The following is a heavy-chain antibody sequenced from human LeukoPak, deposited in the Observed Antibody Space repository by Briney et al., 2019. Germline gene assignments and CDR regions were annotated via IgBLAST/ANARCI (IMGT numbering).Heavy chain of an antibody. Sequence: PGGSLRLSCAASGFTFSSYEMNWARQAPGKGLEWVSYISSSGSIIYYADSVKGRFTISRDNAKNSLYLRMNSLRADDTAVYYCASNTVVRGVIRETGYGMDVRGQGTTVTVSS. D-gene: IGHD3-10*01. CDR3: ASNTVVRGVIRETGYGMDV. V-gene: IGHV3-48*03. J-gene: IGHJ6*02. CDR2: ISSSGSII. CDR1: GFTFSSYE.